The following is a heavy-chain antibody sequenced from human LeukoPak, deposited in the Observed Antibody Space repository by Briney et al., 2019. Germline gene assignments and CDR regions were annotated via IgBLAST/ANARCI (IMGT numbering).Heavy chain of an antibody. CDR3: ARGGGLDV. CDR1: GLTFSSYW. CDR2: INHNGNVN. V-gene: IGHV3-7*03. D-gene: IGHD3-16*01. Sequence: GGSLRLSCAASGLTFSSYWMNWARQAPGKGLEWVASINHNGNVNYYVDSVKGRFTISRDNAKNSLYLQMSNLRAEDTAVYFCARGGGLDVWGQGATVTVSS. J-gene: IGHJ6*02.